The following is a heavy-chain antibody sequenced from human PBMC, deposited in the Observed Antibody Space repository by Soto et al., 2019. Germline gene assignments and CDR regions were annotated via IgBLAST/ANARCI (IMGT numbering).Heavy chain of an antibody. CDR2: INHSGST. Sequence: SETLSLTCTVYGGSFSGYYWSWIRQPPGKGLEWIGEINHSGSTNYNPSLKSRVTISVDTSKNQFSLKLSSVTAADTAVYYCAREGYDIWSGYYRAFDIWGQGTMVTVSS. CDR3: AREGYDIWSGYYRAFDI. CDR1: GGSFSGYY. J-gene: IGHJ3*02. V-gene: IGHV4-34*01. D-gene: IGHD3-3*01.